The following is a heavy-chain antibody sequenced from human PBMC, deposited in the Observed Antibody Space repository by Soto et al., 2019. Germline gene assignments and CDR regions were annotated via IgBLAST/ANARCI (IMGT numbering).Heavy chain of an antibody. CDR2: IDWDDDK. J-gene: IGHJ6*02. CDR1: GFSLSTSGMR. V-gene: IGHV2-70*04. D-gene: IGHD6-13*01. Sequence: SGPTLVNPTPPLTLTCTFSGFSLSTSGMRVSWIRQPPGKALEWLARIDWDDDKFYSTSLKTRLTISKDTSKNQVVLTMTNMDPVDTATYYCAREPSIAAAGDYYYYGMDVWGQGTTVTVSS. CDR3: AREPSIAAAGDYYYYGMDV.